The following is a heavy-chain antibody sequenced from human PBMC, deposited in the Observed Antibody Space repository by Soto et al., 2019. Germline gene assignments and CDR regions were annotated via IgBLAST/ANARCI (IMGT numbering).Heavy chain of an antibody. CDR3: AKGYRSDYSNFAFYYFDY. CDR1: GFTFSSYA. Sequence: GGSLRLSCAASGFTFSSYAMSWVRQAPGKGLEWVSAISGSGGSTYYADSVKGRFTISRDNSKNTLYLQMNSLRAEDTAVYYCAKGYRSDYSNFAFYYFDYWGQGTLVTVSS. J-gene: IGHJ4*02. V-gene: IGHV3-23*01. D-gene: IGHD4-4*01. CDR2: ISGSGGST.